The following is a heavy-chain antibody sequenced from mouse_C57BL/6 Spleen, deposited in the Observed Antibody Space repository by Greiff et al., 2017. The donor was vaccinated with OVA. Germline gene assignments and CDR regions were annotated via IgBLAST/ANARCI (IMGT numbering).Heavy chain of an antibody. CDR3: ASPHYYGSSYEDWYFDV. V-gene: IGHV1-75*01. Sequence: VQVVESGPELVKPGASVKISCKASGYTFTDYYINWVKQRPGQGLEWIGWIFPGSGSTYYNEKFKGKATLTVDKSSSTAYMLLSSLTSEDSAVYFCASPHYYGSSYEDWYFDVWGTGTTVTVSS. CDR1: GYTFTDYY. D-gene: IGHD1-1*01. J-gene: IGHJ1*03. CDR2: IFPGSGST.